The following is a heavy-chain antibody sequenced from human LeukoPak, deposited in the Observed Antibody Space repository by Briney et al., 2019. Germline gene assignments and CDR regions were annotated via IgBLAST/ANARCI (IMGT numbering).Heavy chain of an antibody. J-gene: IGHJ4*02. Sequence: ASVKVSCKASGYTFTSYAMNWVRQAPGQGLEWMGWINTNTGNPTYAQGFTERFVFSLDTSVSTAYLQISSLKAEDTAVYYCARVPYCSGGSCPYYFDYWGQGTLVTVSS. CDR3: ARVPYCSGGSCPYYFDY. V-gene: IGHV7-4-1*02. D-gene: IGHD2-15*01. CDR2: INTNTGNP. CDR1: GYTFTSYA.